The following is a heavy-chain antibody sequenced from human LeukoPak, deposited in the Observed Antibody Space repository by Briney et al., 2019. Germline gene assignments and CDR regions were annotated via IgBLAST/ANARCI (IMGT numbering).Heavy chain of an antibody. Sequence: GGSLRLSCAASGFTFSSYGMHWVRQAPGKGLEWVSAISGSGGSTYYADSVKGRFTISRDNSKNTLYLQMNSLRAEDTAVYYCANLYHRAYFDYWGQGTLVTVSS. CDR1: GFTFSSYG. CDR2: ISGSGGST. V-gene: IGHV3-23*01. CDR3: ANLYHRAYFDY. J-gene: IGHJ4*02. D-gene: IGHD2-2*02.